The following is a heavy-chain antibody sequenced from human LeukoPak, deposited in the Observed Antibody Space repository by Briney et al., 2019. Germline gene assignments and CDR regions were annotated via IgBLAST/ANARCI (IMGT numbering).Heavy chain of an antibody. Sequence: GGSLRLSCAASGFTFSNYWMSWVRQAPGKGLEWVANIKQDGSEKHYVDSVKGRFTISRDNAKNSLYLQMNGLRADDTAVYFCARVAVAGTEFDYWGRGTLVTVSS. CDR3: ARVAVAGTEFDY. V-gene: IGHV3-7*04. CDR1: GFTFSNYW. J-gene: IGHJ4*02. CDR2: IKQDGSEK. D-gene: IGHD6-19*01.